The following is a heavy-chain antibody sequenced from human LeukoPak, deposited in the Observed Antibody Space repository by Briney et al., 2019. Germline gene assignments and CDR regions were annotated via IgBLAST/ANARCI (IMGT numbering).Heavy chain of an antibody. V-gene: IGHV4-61*01. D-gene: IGHD6-13*01. CDR2: IYYSGST. Sequence: SETLSLTCTVSGYSISSGYYWSWIRQPPGKGLEWIGYIYYSGSTNYNPSLKSRVTISVDPSKNQFSLKLSSVTAADTAVYYCARTYSSSWNYYFDYWGQGTLVTVSS. J-gene: IGHJ4*02. CDR1: GYSISSGYY. CDR3: ARTYSSSWNYYFDY.